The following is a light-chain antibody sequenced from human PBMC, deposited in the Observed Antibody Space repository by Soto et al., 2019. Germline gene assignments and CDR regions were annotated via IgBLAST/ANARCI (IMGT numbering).Light chain of an antibody. CDR3: QHYNNWPPQFT. Sequence: EIVMTQSPATLSVSPGEIATLYFSASQSVSTNLAWYQQKVGQAPRLLMYGASVRATGVPTRFSGSGSGTVFTLTISSLQSEDFAVYFCQHYNNWPPQFTFGGGTKVDI. CDR2: GAS. CDR1: QSVSTN. V-gene: IGKV3-15*01. J-gene: IGKJ4*01.